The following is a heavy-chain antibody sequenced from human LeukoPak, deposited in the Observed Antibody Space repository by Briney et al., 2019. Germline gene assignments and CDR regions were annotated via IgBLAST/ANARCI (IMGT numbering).Heavy chain of an antibody. CDR2: IYYTGST. V-gene: IGHV4-39*01. D-gene: IGHD1-26*01. Sequence: SETLSLTCSVSGASISGGTYYWGWIRQPPGKGLEWIGSIYYTGSTYDNPSLKSRVTISVDTSKNQFSLKLSPVTAADTAVYYCARRGGSGKAFDYWGQGTLVTVSS. CDR1: GASISGGTYY. CDR3: ARRGGSGKAFDY. J-gene: IGHJ4*02.